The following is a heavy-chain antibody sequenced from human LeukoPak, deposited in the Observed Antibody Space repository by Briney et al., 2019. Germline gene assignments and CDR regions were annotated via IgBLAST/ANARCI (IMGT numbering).Heavy chain of an antibody. CDR2: ISISGSKT. V-gene: IGHV3-23*01. CDR3: ANEIRPNDY. J-gene: IGHJ4*02. Sequence: PGGSLRLSCAASEFDFSSHAMTWVRQAPGKGLEWVSAISISGSKTYYADSVKGRFTISRDNSKNTLYLQMNSLRAEDTAVYYCANEIRPNDYWGQGTQVTVPP. CDR1: EFDFSSHA. D-gene: IGHD4-17*01.